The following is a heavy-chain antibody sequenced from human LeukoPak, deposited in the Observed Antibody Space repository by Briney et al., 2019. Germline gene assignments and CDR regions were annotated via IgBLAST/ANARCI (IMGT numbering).Heavy chain of an antibody. V-gene: IGHV3-7*01. CDR2: IRQDSSES. CDR3: AREGVFCVRNCISNSGARFDP. CDR1: GFTFSAYW. Sequence: PGGPLRLSCAASGFTFSAYWMTWVRQPPGKGLEWVANIRQDSSESYYVDSVKGRFTISRDNAKNTVYLQMSSLRAEDTAVYYCAREGVFCVRNCISNSGARFDPWGQGTLVTVSS. D-gene: IGHD2/OR15-2a*01. J-gene: IGHJ5*02.